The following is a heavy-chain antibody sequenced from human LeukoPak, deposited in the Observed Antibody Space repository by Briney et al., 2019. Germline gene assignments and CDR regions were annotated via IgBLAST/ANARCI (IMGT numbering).Heavy chain of an antibody. J-gene: IGHJ4*02. V-gene: IGHV3-21*01. CDR2: ISSSSTYI. D-gene: IGHD6-13*01. CDR1: GFTFSIYS. Sequence: GGSLRLSCAASGFTFSIYSMNWVRQAPGKGLEWVSSISSSSTYIYYADSVKGRFTISRDNAKNSLYLQMNSLRAEDTAVYYCARDLGHIAAAGYYFDYWGQGTLVTVSS. CDR3: ARDLGHIAAAGYYFDY.